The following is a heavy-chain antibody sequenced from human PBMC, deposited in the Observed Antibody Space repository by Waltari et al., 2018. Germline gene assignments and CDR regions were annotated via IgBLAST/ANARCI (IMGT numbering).Heavy chain of an antibody. Sequence: QVQLQESGPGLVKPSETLSLTCTVSGGSISSYYWSWIRQPAGKGLGWIGRIYTSGSTNKNPYIKSRVTRSVDTSKNQFYLKLSSGTAADTAVYYCARETKAYYDFWRGYSGWYFDLWGRGTLVTVSS. CDR1: GGSISSYY. CDR2: IYTSGST. D-gene: IGHD3-3*01. V-gene: IGHV4-4*07. J-gene: IGHJ2*01. CDR3: ARETKAYYDFWRGYSGWYFDL.